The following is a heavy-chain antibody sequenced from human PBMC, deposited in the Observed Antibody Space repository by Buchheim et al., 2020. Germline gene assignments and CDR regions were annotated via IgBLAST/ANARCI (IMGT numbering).Heavy chain of an antibody. Sequence: QLQLQESGPGLLKPSETLSLTCAVYGGSFSGYYWSWIRQPPGKGLEWIGEINHSGSTNYNPSLKSRVTISVDTSKNQFSLKLSSVTAADTAVYYCARDRVLYSSGWYGADYWGQGTL. CDR3: ARDRVLYSSGWYGADY. CDR1: GGSFSGYY. D-gene: IGHD6-19*01. CDR2: INHSGST. V-gene: IGHV4-34*01. J-gene: IGHJ4*02.